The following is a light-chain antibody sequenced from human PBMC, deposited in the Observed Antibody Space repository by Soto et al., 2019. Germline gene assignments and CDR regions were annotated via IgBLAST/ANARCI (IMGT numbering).Light chain of an antibody. CDR3: QQANSFPHT. J-gene: IGKJ4*01. Sequence: DIKTNQSPSTLSGSVGDRVTNTCRASQTISSWLAWYQQKPGKAPKLLIYAASSLQSGVPSRFSGSGSGTDFTLTISSLQPEDFATYYCQQANSFPHTFGGGTKVDI. CDR2: AAS. V-gene: IGKV1-12*01. CDR1: QTISSW.